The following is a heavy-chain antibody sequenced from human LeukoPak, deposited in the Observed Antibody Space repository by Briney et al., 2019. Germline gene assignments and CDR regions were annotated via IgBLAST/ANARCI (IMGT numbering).Heavy chain of an antibody. D-gene: IGHD2-15*01. CDR3: ARGNVVVVAATAAHNWFDP. Sequence: ASVKVSCKASGYTFTSYAMHWVRQAPGQRLEWMGWINAGNGNTKYSQKFQGRVTITRDTSASTAYMELSSLRSEDTAVYYCARGNVVVVAATAAHNWFDPWGQGTLVTVSS. CDR1: GYTFTSYA. V-gene: IGHV1-3*01. J-gene: IGHJ5*02. CDR2: INAGNGNT.